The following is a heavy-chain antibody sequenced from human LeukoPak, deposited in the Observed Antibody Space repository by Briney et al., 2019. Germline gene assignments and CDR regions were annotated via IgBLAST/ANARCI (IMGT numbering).Heavy chain of an antibody. V-gene: IGHV4-59*01. D-gene: IGHD3-22*01. J-gene: IGHJ4*01. CDR2: IYYSGST. CDR3: ARGDSGSYYDSSGSISYYFDY. Sequence: KASETLSLACTVSGGSISSYYWSWIRQPPGKGLEWIGYIYYSGSTNYNPSLKSRVTISVDTSKKQFSLKLSSVTAADTAVYYCARGDSGSYYDSSGSISYYFDYWGHGNLVTVSS. CDR1: GGSISSYY.